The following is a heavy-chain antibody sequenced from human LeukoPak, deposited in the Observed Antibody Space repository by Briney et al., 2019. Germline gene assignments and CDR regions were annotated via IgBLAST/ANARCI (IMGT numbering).Heavy chain of an antibody. CDR3: ARDTPQHLKRFDY. D-gene: IGHD6-13*01. J-gene: IGHJ4*02. CDR1: GYTLNKFG. CDR2: INTHNGNT. Sequence: GASVKVSCKASGYTLNKFGMSWVRQAPGQGLEWLGWINTHNGNTKLGEKFQGRVTMTTDTSTSTVYMELTSLRTDDTAVYFCARDTPQHLKRFDYWGQGTLVTVSS. V-gene: IGHV1-18*01.